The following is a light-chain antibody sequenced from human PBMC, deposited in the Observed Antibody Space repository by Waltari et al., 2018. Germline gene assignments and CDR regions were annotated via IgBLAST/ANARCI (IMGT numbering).Light chain of an antibody. V-gene: IGLV4-69*02. J-gene: IGLJ3*02. Sequence: QLVLPQSPSASPSLGASVKLTCTLDTGHSSNIVAWLQRRPEKGPRYLMKVNSDVSHNKVDDIPDRFSGSSSGTERYLSIASLQSEDEADYYCQTGGHGTWVFGGGTKLTVV. CDR1: TGHSSNI. CDR3: QTGGHGTWV. CDR2: VNSDVSH.